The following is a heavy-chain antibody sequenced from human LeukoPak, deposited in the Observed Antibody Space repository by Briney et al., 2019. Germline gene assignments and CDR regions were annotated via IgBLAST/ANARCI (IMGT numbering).Heavy chain of an antibody. CDR1: GGSISSYY. J-gene: IGHJ4*02. V-gene: IGHV4-59*08. Sequence: SETLSLTCTVSGGSISSYYWSCIRQPPGKGLEWIGYIYYSGSTNYNPSLKSRVTISVDTSKNQFSLKLRSVTAADTAVYYCARTNPSFDYWGQGTLVTVSS. CDR2: IYYSGST. CDR3: ARTNPSFDY.